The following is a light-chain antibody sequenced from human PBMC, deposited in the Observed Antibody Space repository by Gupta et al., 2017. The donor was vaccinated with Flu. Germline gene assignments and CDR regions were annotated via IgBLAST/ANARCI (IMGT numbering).Light chain of an antibody. J-gene: IGKJ1*01. CDR3: HQYLNSPG. CDR2: GAS. CDR1: QSVSSPY. V-gene: IGKV3-20*01. Sequence: DTVLMQSPGTLSLSPGERATLSCRASQSVSSPYLAWYQQKPGQAPRLLIYGASNRATGIPDRFGGSGSGTDFTLTISRLEPEDFAVYYWHQYLNSPGFGQGTKVEIK.